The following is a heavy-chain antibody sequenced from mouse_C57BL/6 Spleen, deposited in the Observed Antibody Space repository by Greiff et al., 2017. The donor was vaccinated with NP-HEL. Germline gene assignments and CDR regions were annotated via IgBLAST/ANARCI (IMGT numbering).Heavy chain of an antibody. Sequence: VQLQQPGAELVRPGSSVKLSCKASGYTFTSYWMDWVKQRPGQGLEWIGNIYPSDSETHYNQKFKDKATLTVDTSSSTAYMQLSSLTSEDSAVYYCARYYYGSSLDYWGQGTTLTVSS. CDR1: GYTFTSYW. CDR2: IYPSDSET. CDR3: ARYYYGSSLDY. V-gene: IGHV1-61*01. J-gene: IGHJ2*01. D-gene: IGHD1-1*01.